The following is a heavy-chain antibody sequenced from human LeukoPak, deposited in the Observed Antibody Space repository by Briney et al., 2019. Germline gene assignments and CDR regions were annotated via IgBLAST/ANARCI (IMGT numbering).Heavy chain of an antibody. J-gene: IGHJ5*02. Sequence: ASQTLSLTCTVSGGSISSGDYYWSWIRQPPGKGLEWIGYIYYSGSTYYNPSLKSRVTISVDTSKNQFSLKLSSVTAADTAVYYCARHYCSSTSCYTNWFDPWGQGTLVTVSS. V-gene: IGHV4-30-4*01. D-gene: IGHD2-2*02. CDR3: ARHYCSSTSCYTNWFDP. CDR1: GGSISSGDYY. CDR2: IYYSGST.